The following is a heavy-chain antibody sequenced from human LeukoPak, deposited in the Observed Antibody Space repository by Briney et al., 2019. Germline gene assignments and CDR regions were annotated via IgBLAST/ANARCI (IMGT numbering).Heavy chain of an antibody. Sequence: GGSLRLSCAASGFTFSSYWMSWVRQPPGQGLEWVADIKQDGSNQHYVDSVRGRFTISRDNAKNSLYLQMNSLRAEDTAVYYCARRRDGYNFDYWGQGTLVTVSS. V-gene: IGHV3-7*01. CDR2: IKQDGSNQ. D-gene: IGHD5-24*01. CDR1: GFTFSSYW. J-gene: IGHJ4*02. CDR3: ARRRDGYNFDY.